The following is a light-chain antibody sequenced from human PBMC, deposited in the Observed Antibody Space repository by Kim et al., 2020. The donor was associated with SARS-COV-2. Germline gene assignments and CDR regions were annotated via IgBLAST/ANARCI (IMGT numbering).Light chain of an antibody. CDR3: QQRSNWPPLT. Sequence: APAESATLACRASQSVSSYLAWSQQKPGQAPRLLIYDASNRATGIPARFSGSGSGTDFTLTISSLEPEDFAVYYCQQRSNWPPLTFGGGTKVDIK. CDR2: DAS. J-gene: IGKJ4*01. V-gene: IGKV3-11*01. CDR1: QSVSSY.